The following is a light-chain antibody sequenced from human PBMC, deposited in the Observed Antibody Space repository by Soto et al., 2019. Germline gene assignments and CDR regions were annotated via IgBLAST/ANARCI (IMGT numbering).Light chain of an antibody. Sequence: QAVVTQEPSLTVSPGGTVTLTCASSTGAVTGGYYPNWFQRKPGQAPRPLIYSTSNKHSWTPARFSGSLLGGKAALTLSGVQPEDEAEYYCLLYYGGAQLIFGGGTKFTVL. CDR2: STS. CDR1: TGAVTGGYY. J-gene: IGLJ2*01. V-gene: IGLV7-43*01. CDR3: LLYYGGAQLI.